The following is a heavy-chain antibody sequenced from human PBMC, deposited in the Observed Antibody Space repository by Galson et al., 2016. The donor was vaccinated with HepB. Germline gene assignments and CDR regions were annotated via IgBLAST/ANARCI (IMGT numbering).Heavy chain of an antibody. Sequence: SLRLSCAASGFNFSSFAMHWVRQAPGKGLEWVAVISYDESNRYYAYSVKGRFTISRDKSKNTLYLQMNSLRAEDTAVYYCAKGFDFWSRYMNNCFDSWGQGTMVTVSS. V-gene: IGHV3-30*18. CDR2: ISYDESNR. CDR3: AKGFDFWSRYMNNCFDS. CDR1: GFNFSSFA. J-gene: IGHJ3*02. D-gene: IGHD3-3*01.